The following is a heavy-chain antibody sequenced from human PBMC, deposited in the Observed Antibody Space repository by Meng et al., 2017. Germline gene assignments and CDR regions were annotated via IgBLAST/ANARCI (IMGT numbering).Heavy chain of an antibody. Sequence: SVKVSCKASGGTFSSYAISWVRQAPGQGLEWMGGIIPIFGTANYAQKFQGRVTITTDESTSTAYMELSSLRSEDTAVYYCARDPVSSGWYWGKVYYYGMDVWGQGTTVTVSS. V-gene: IGHV1-69*05. D-gene: IGHD6-19*01. CDR2: IIPIFGTA. CDR3: ARDPVSSGWYWGKVYYYGMDV. J-gene: IGHJ6*02. CDR1: GGTFSSYA.